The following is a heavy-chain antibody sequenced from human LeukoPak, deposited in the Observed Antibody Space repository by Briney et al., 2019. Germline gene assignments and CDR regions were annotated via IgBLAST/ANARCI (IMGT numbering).Heavy chain of an antibody. CDR2: IYYSGGT. V-gene: IGHV4-59*08. CDR3: ARLRGIAAAGINWFDP. CDR1: GGSVTSYY. D-gene: IGHD6-13*01. J-gene: IGHJ5*02. Sequence: SETLSLTCTVSGGSVTSYYCNWVRQPPGRGLEWIGYIYYSGGTNYNPSLKSRVTISVDTSKNQFSLKLSSVTAADTAVYYCARLRGIAAAGINWFDPWGQGTLVTVSS.